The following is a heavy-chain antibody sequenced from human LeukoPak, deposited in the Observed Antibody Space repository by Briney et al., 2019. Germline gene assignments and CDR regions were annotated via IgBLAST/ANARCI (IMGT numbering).Heavy chain of an antibody. CDR2: SSAYNGST. CDR3: ARDPSGAAAGLNWFDP. CDR1: GYTFTSYG. D-gene: IGHD6-13*01. J-gene: IGHJ5*02. V-gene: IGHV1-18*01. Sequence: ASVKVSCKASGYTFTSYGISWVRQAPGQGLEWMGWSSAYNGSTNYAQKLQGTVTMTTDTSTSTAYMELRSLRSDDTAVYYCARDPSGAAAGLNWFDPWGQGTLVTVSS.